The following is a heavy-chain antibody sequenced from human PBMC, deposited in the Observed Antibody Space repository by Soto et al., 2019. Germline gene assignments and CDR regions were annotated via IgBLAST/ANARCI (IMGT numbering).Heavy chain of an antibody. CDR1: GFTFSSYA. Sequence: GSLRLSCTTSGFTFSSYAMIWVRQAPGKGLEYASGISASGATTYYADSVKGRFTISRDNSENTLYLQLNSLRAEDTAVYYCASEPHYWAARSPIQHWGQGTLVTVSS. V-gene: IGHV3-23*01. CDR2: ISASGATT. J-gene: IGHJ1*01. CDR3: ASEPHYWAARSPIQH. D-gene: IGHD2-8*02.